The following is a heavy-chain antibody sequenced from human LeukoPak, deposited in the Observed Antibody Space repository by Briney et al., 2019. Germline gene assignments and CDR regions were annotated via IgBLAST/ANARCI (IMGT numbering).Heavy chain of an antibody. Sequence: GGSLRLSCAASGFTFSNYDMHWVRQASGRGLEWVSAIDTAGDTYYPDSVKGRFAISRENAKNSLYLQMNSLRAGDTAVYYCARRAYGDYGGWYYDLWGRGTLVTVSS. D-gene: IGHD4-17*01. J-gene: IGHJ2*01. V-gene: IGHV3-13*01. CDR3: ARRAYGDYGGWYYDL. CDR1: GFTFSNYD. CDR2: IDTAGDT.